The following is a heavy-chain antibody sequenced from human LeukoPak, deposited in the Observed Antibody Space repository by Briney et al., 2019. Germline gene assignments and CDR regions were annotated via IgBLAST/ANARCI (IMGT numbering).Heavy chain of an antibody. V-gene: IGHV4-34*01. CDR1: GGSFSGYY. D-gene: IGHD5-18*01. CDR2: INHSGST. Sequence: SETLSLTCAVYGGSFSGYYWSWIRQPPGKGLEWIGEINHSGSTNYNPSLKSRVTMSVDTSKNQFSLKLSSVTAADTAVYYCARPIYSYGYRYFDYWGQGTLVTVSS. CDR3: ARPIYSYGYRYFDY. J-gene: IGHJ4*02.